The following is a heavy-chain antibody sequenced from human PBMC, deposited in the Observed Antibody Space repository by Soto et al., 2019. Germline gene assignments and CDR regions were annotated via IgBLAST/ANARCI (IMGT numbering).Heavy chain of an antibody. CDR2: ISNSGST. J-gene: IGHJ4*02. CDR1: GGSVTSDEDY. CDR3: ATESGSTYGYFDH. V-gene: IGHV4-30-4*01. D-gene: IGHD5-18*01. Sequence: SETLSLTCTVPGGSVTSDEDYWTWIRRSPGKGLEWIGYISNSGSTGYNPSLKTRLSMSVDRSKNQFTLRLTSVTAADTAVYFCATESGSTYGYFDHWGQGTQVTVSS.